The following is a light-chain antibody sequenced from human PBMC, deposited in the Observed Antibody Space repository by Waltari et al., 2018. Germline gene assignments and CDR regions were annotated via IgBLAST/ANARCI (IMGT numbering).Light chain of an antibody. J-gene: IGLJ3*02. CDR3: SMYMGSGVWV. Sequence: QTVVTQEPSLSVSPGGTVTLTCALSSGSVSSTSYPTWYQQTPGQPPRTLVYKGISRSSGVPGRFSGSIMGNTAALTFTGAQADDESDYYCSMYMGSGVWVFGGGTKLTVL. CDR1: SGSVSSTSY. CDR2: KGI. V-gene: IGLV8-61*01.